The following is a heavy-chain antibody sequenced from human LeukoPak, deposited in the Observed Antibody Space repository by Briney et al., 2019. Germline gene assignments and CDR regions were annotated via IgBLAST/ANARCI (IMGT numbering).Heavy chain of an antibody. D-gene: IGHD6-19*01. Sequence: RGSLRLSCAASGFTFSSYAMSWVRQAPGKGLEWVSAISGSGGSTYYADSVKGRFTISRDNSKNTLYLQMNSLRAEDTAVYYCAKTRELSSGWYLGVFDYWGQGTLVTVSS. CDR1: GFTFSSYA. J-gene: IGHJ4*02. CDR2: ISGSGGST. CDR3: AKTRELSSGWYLGVFDY. V-gene: IGHV3-23*01.